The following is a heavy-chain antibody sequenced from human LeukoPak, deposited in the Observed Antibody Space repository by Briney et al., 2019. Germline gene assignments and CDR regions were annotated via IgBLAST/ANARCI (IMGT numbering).Heavy chain of an antibody. D-gene: IGHD5-12*01. CDR1: SLSISTGGYY. CDR2: IFYSGST. CDR3: ARLTGATSNDAIDI. V-gene: IGHV4-31*11. J-gene: IGHJ3*02. Sequence: SETLSLTCAVSSLSISTGGYYWSWIRQHPGKGLEWIGHIFYSGSTYYNPSLKSRVTIMVDMSNNHFSLKLTSVTAADTAVYYCARLTGATSNDAIDIWGQGTMVTDSS.